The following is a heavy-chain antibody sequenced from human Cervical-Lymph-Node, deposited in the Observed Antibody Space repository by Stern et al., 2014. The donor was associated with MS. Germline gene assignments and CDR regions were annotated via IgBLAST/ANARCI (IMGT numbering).Heavy chain of an antibody. CDR1: GGSITSYY. V-gene: IGHV4-59*01. J-gene: IGHJ3*02. CDR3: ARDRSGTDAFDI. Sequence: QVQLQESGPGLVKPSETLSLTCTVSGGSITSYYWSWIRQPPGKGLEWIGDIYYSGSTNYNPSLKSRVTISVDTSKNQFPLKLSSVTAADTAVYYCARDRSGTDAFDIGGQGTMVTVSS. D-gene: IGHD3-10*01. CDR2: IYYSGST.